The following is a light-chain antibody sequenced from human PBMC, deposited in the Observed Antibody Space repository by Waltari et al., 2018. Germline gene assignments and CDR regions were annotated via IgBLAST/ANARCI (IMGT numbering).Light chain of an antibody. CDR1: QSLLHSNGYNY. J-gene: IGKJ1*01. Sequence: DIVMTQSPLSLPVTPGEPASIPCRPRQSLLHSNGYNYLDWYLQKPGQSPQLLIYLGSNRASGVPDRFSGRGSGTDFTLKISRVEAEDVGVYYCMEALQSWTFGQGTKVEIK. V-gene: IGKV2-28*01. CDR2: LGS. CDR3: MEALQSWT.